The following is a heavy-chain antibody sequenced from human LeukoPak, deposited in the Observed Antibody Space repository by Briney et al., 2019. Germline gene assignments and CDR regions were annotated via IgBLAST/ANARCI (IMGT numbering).Heavy chain of an antibody. D-gene: IGHD4-17*01. V-gene: IGHV4-30-2*01. CDR3: ARGGSYGDYYYGMDV. CDR2: IYHSGTT. CDR1: GGSISIGGYS. Sequence: SETLSLTCTVSGGSISIGGYSWSWIRQPPGQGLEWIGYIYHSGTTYYNPSLKSRVTISVDTSKNQFSLKLSSVTAADTAVYYCARGGSYGDYYYGMDVWGQGTTVTVSS. J-gene: IGHJ6*02.